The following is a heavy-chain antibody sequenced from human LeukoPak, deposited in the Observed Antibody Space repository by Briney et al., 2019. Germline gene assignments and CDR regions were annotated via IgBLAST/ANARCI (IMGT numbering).Heavy chain of an antibody. CDR2: FYTSTNA. CDR3: ARDHYDSTAYSYYFDY. J-gene: IGHJ4*02. D-gene: IGHD3-22*01. V-gene: IGHV4-4*07. Sequence: SATLSFTHTATGGSIRSSTWSSIRQPAGKGLEWIGRFYTSTNANYNPSLKSRVTMSVDTSKNQFSLKLSSVTVADKAVYYCARDHYDSTAYSYYFDYWGQGTLVTVSS. CDR1: GGSIRSST.